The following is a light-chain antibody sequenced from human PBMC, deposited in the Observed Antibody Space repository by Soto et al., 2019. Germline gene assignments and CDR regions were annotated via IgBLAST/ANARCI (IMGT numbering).Light chain of an antibody. CDR2: DAS. J-gene: IGKJ1*01. Sequence: IVLTQSPATLALSPGARAPLSCRASQSVGSFLAWYQQQPGQAPRLLIYDASTRATGIPARFSGSGSGTDFTLTISSLEHADFAVYYCQQRDDWPPWTFGQGTKVDIK. CDR3: QQRDDWPPWT. CDR1: QSVGSF. V-gene: IGKV3-11*01.